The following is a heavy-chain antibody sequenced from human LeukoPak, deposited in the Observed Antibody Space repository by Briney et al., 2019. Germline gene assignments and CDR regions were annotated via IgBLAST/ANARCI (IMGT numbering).Heavy chain of an antibody. D-gene: IGHD2/OR15-2a*01. CDR3: ARGLSMVGFDY. J-gene: IGHJ4*02. CDR1: GVTFSSYG. V-gene: IGHV1-69*13. CDR2: IIPIFGTT. Sequence: ASVKVSCKASGVTFSSYGITWVRQAPGQGLEWMGGIIPIFGTTNYAQKFQGRVTITADESTNTAYMDLSSLRSEDTAVYYCARGLSMVGFDYWGQGTLVTVSS.